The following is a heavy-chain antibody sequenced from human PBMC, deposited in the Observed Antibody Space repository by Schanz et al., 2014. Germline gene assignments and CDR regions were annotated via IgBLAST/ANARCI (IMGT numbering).Heavy chain of an antibody. Sequence: QGQLVQSGPEVKEPGASVKVSCEASRYTFNTYGLNWVRQAPGQGLEWMGIINPSGGGTSYALRFQDRVTVTRDTSRSTVYMELSSLRSEDTAVYYCARGPSQGYSYGHNIGAYYYGMDVWGQGTTVTVSS. CDR1: RYTFNTYG. CDR3: ARGPSQGYSYGHNIGAYYYGMDV. CDR2: INPSGGGT. D-gene: IGHD5-18*01. J-gene: IGHJ6*02. V-gene: IGHV1-46*02.